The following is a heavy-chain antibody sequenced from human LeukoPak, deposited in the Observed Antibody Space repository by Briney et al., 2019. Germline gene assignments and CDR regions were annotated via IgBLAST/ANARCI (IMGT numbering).Heavy chain of an antibody. Sequence: SGGSLRLSCAASGFTFSSYGMNWVRQAPGKGLEWVSYISSSGSTIYYADSVKGRFTISRDNAKNSLYLQMNSLRAEDTAVYYCAREFSLYCGGDCYSDYWGQGTLVTVSS. CDR3: AREFSLYCGGDCYSDY. D-gene: IGHD2-21*02. J-gene: IGHJ4*02. CDR1: GFTFSSYG. V-gene: IGHV3-48*04. CDR2: ISSSGSTI.